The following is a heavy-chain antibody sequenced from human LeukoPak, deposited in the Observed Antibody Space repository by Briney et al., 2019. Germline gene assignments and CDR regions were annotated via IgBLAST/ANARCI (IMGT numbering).Heavy chain of an antibody. J-gene: IGHJ6*02. Sequence: GGSLRLSCAASGFTFSSYSMNWVRQAPGKGLEWVSSISSSSSYIYYADSVKGRFTISRDNSRNSLYLQMNSLRAEDTAVYYCAKDTAMVNYYYGMDVWGQGTTVTVSS. V-gene: IGHV3-21*01. CDR2: ISSSSSYI. CDR3: AKDTAMVNYYYGMDV. CDR1: GFTFSSYS. D-gene: IGHD5-18*01.